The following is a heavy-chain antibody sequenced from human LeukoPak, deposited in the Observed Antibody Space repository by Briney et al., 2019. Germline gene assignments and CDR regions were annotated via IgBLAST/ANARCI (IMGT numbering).Heavy chain of an antibody. CDR3: ARVGYDFWSGYYYYYMDV. CDR1: GRSISSYY. D-gene: IGHD3-3*01. CDR2: IYYSGST. V-gene: IGHV4-59*01. Sequence: SETLSLTCTLSGRSISSYYWSWIRQPPGKGLEWIGYIYYSGSTNYNPSLKSRVTISVDTSKNQFSLKLSSVTAADTAVYYCARVGYDFWSGYYYYYMDVWGKGTTVTVSS. J-gene: IGHJ6*03.